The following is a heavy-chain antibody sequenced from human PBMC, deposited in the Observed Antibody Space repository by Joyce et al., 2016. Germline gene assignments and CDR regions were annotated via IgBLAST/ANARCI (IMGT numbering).Heavy chain of an antibody. CDR1: GGSISSGDYY. CDR3: ARGNGDFWSGYYNYFDY. J-gene: IGHJ4*02. Sequence: QVQLQESGPGLVKPSQTLSLTCTVSGGSISSGDYYWSWVRQSQGKGLEWLGYSYFRGSTHRNTSLKSRLTISADTSKNQFSLKVRAVTAADTAVYYCARGNGDFWSGYYNYFDYWGQGILVTVSS. CDR2: SYFRGST. D-gene: IGHD3-3*01. V-gene: IGHV4-30-4*01.